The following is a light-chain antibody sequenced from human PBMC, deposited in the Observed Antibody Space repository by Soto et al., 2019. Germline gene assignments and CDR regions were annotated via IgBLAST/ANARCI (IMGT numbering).Light chain of an antibody. CDR3: MQVLQTPWT. CDR1: QSLLHSNGYNY. Sequence: DIVMTQSPLSLPVTPGEPASISWRSSQSLLHSNGYNYLDSNLQKPGQSPQLLIYVASNRASGVPDRFSGSGSVTDFTLKISRVEAEDVWVCYYMQVLQTPWTFGQGTKVEIK. V-gene: IGKV2-28*01. J-gene: IGKJ1*01. CDR2: VAS.